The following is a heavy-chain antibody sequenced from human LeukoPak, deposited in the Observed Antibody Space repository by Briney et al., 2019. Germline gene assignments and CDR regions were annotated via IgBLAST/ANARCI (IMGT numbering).Heavy chain of an antibody. Sequence: SETLSLTCAVYGGSFSGYYWSWIRQPPGKGLEWIGEINHSGSTNYNPSLKSRVTISVDTSKNQFSLKLSSVTAADTAVYYCARASPRNYDILTGYYPQSDWFDPWGQGTLVTVSS. CDR1: GGSFSGYY. J-gene: IGHJ5*02. V-gene: IGHV4-34*01. CDR3: ARASPRNYDILTGYYPQSDWFDP. CDR2: INHSGST. D-gene: IGHD3-9*01.